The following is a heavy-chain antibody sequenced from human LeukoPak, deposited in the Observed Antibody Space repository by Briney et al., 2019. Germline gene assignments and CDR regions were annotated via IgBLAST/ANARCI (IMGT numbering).Heavy chain of an antibody. CDR3: ARDYGDHTPRL. V-gene: IGHV4-59*01. CDR2: IYYSGST. Sequence: SETLSLTCTVSGGSISSYYWSWIRQPPGKGLEWIGYIYYSGSTNYNPSLKSRVTISVDTSKNQFSLKMSSVTVADTAVYYCARDYGDHTPRLWGQGTLVTVSS. D-gene: IGHD4-17*01. J-gene: IGHJ4*02. CDR1: GGSISSYY.